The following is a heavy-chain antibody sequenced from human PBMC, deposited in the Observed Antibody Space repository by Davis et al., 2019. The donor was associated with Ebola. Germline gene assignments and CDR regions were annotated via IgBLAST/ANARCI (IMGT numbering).Heavy chain of an antibody. CDR3: ARGRLDLYYYHYGMDV. Sequence: ASVKVSCKASGYTFTSYAMHWVRQAPGQRLEWMGWINAGNGNTKYSQKFQGRVTITRDPSASTAYMELSSLRSEDTAVYYCARGRLDLYYYHYGMDVWGQGTTVTVSS. D-gene: IGHD1-1*01. V-gene: IGHV1-3*01. CDR2: INAGNGNT. CDR1: GYTFTSYA. J-gene: IGHJ6*02.